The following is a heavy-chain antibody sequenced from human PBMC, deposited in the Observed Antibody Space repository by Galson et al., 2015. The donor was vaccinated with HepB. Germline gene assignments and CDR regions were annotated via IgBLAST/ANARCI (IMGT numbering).Heavy chain of an antibody. D-gene: IGHD3-10*01. CDR2: IHNGGST. Sequence: SETLSLTCTVSGGSISTYYWSWIRQPPGKGLEWIGHIHNGGSTNYNPSLKSRVTVSVDASKNQFSLKLSSVTTADTAVYYCSREGAFGETPWGQGTLVTVSS. J-gene: IGHJ5*02. CDR3: SREGAFGETP. V-gene: IGHV4-59*01. CDR1: GGSISTYY.